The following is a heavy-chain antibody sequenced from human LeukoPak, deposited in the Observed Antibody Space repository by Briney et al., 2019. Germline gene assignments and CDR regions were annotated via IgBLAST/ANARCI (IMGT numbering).Heavy chain of an antibody. CDR3: ARNYYDSSGYYIDQFYFDY. Sequence: SETLSLTCTVSGGSITSSNFYWGWIRQPPGKGLEWIGSIYYTGSTYYKPSLKGRHTISVDTSKNQFSLKLSSVTTADTAVHYCARNYYDSSGYYIDQFYFDYWGQGTLVTVSS. D-gene: IGHD3-22*01. V-gene: IGHV4-39*07. J-gene: IGHJ4*02. CDR1: GGSITSSNFY. CDR2: IYYTGST.